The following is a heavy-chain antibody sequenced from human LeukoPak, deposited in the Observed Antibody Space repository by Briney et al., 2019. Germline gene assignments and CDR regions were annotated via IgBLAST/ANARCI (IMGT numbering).Heavy chain of an antibody. V-gene: IGHV4-61*02. CDR2: IYTSGST. CDR1: GGSISSGSYY. D-gene: IGHD5-18*01. CDR3: ARVDTATIYYYYMDV. Sequence: SETLSLTCTVSGGSISSGSYYWSWIRQPAGKGLEWIGRIYTSGSTNYNPSPKSRVTISVDTSKNQFSLKLSSVTAADTAVYYCARVDTATIYYYYMDVWGKGTTVTVSS. J-gene: IGHJ6*03.